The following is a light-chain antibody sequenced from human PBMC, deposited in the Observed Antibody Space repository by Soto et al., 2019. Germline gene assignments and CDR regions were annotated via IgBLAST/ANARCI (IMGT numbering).Light chain of an antibody. J-gene: IGKJ1*01. CDR2: AAS. CDR1: QSISNY. Sequence: DIQMTQSPSSLSASVEDRVTITCRTSQSISNYLNWYQQKPGKAPTLLIYAASTLQTGVPSRFSSSRSETDFTLTISGLQPEYFATYYCQQSYTTPRTCGQGTKVEV. CDR3: QQSYTTPRT. V-gene: IGKV1-39*01.